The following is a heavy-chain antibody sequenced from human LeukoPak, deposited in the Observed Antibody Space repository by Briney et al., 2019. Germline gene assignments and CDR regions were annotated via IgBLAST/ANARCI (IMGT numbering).Heavy chain of an antibody. Sequence: PPETLSLTCTVSGGSTSSRTCYWGWIRQPPGKGLEWIGSIYYSGSTYYNPSLKSRVTISVNTSKNQFSLKLSSVTAADTAVYYCARYLTPRALRMNNWFDPWGPGTLVTVSS. J-gene: IGHJ5*02. CDR1: GGSTSSRTCY. D-gene: IGHD3-3*01. CDR2: IYYSGST. V-gene: IGHV4-39*01. CDR3: ARYLTPRALRMNNWFDP.